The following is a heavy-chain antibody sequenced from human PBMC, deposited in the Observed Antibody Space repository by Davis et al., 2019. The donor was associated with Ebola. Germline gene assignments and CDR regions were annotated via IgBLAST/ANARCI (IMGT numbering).Heavy chain of an antibody. Sequence: PGGSLRLSCAASGFTFSSYAMSWVRQAPGKGLEWVSAISGSGGSTYYADSVKGRFTISRDNSKNTLYLQMNSLTAEDTAVYYCVKEHTALRGYLESWGQGTLVSVSS. CDR1: GFTFSSYA. D-gene: IGHD3-22*01. CDR2: ISGSGGST. CDR3: VKEHTALRGYLES. V-gene: IGHV3-23*01. J-gene: IGHJ5*02.